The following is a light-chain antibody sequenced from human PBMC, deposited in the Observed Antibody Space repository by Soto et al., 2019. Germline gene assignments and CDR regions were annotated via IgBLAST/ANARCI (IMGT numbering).Light chain of an antibody. CDR2: EVS. CDR1: SSDVGGYNY. CDR3: SSYTSSSTLV. J-gene: IGLJ2*01. Sequence: QSALTQPASVSGSLGQSITISCTGTSSDVGGYNYVSWYQQYPGKAPKFMIYEVSNRPSGVSNRFSGSKSGNTASLTISGLQAEDEADYYCSSYTSSSTLVFGGGTKLTVL. V-gene: IGLV2-14*01.